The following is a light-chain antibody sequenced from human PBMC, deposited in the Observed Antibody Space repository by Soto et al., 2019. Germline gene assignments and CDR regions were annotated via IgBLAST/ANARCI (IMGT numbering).Light chain of an antibody. CDR1: QSVSSY. CDR3: QQRSNWPWT. J-gene: IGKJ1*01. V-gene: IGKV3-11*01. Sequence: VLTQSPATLSLSPGERATLSCRASQSVSSYLAWYQQKPGQAPRLLIYDASNRATGIPARFSGSGSGTDFTLTISSLEPEDFAVYYCQQRSNWPWTFGQGTKVEIK. CDR2: DAS.